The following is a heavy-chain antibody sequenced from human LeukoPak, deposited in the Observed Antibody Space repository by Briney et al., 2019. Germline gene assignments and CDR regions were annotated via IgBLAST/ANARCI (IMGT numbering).Heavy chain of an antibody. CDR1: GYSFTNYW. Sequence: GESLKSSCKGSGYSFTNYWIGWARQMPGKGMEWMGITSTGDFDTRYSPSFQGQVTISADKSISTAYLQWSSLKASDTAMYYCARRGGYLIDYWGQGTLVTVSS. D-gene: IGHD3-22*01. CDR3: ARRGGYLIDY. CDR2: TSTGDFDT. V-gene: IGHV5-51*01. J-gene: IGHJ4*02.